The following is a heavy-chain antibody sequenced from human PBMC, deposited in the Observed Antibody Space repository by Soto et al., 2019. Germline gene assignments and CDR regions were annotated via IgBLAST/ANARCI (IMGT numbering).Heavy chain of an antibody. CDR2: IYYSGST. Sequence: SETLSLTCTVSGGSISSYYWSWIRQPPGKGLEWIGYIYYSGSTNYNPSLKSRVTISVDTSKNQFSLKLSSVTAADTAVYYCARGPPYYYDSSGYYDYWGQGTLVTVSS. CDR3: ARGPPYYYDSSGYYDY. J-gene: IGHJ4*02. CDR1: GGSISSYY. V-gene: IGHV4-59*01. D-gene: IGHD3-22*01.